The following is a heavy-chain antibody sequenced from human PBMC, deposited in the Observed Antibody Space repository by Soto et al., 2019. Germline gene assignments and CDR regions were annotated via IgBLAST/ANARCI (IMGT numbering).Heavy chain of an antibody. Sequence: GGSLRLSCAASGFMFSRYGMHWVRQAPGKGLEWVAVTWYDGSNKYYADSVKGRFTISRDNSKNTVYLQMNRLRAEDTAVYYCAREGGGKIVEYSSSTPFDYWGQGTLVTVSS. CDR2: TWYDGSNK. J-gene: IGHJ4*02. V-gene: IGHV3-33*08. CDR3: AREGGGKIVEYSSSTPFDY. CDR1: GFMFSRYG. D-gene: IGHD6-6*01.